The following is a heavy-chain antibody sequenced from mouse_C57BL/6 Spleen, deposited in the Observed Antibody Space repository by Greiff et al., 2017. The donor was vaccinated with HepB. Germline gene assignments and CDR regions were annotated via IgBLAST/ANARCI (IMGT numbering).Heavy chain of an antibody. CDR3: ARSGDGYDLDY. D-gene: IGHD2-2*01. Sequence: QVQLKQSGPELVKPGASVKISCKASGYAFSSSWMNWVKQRPGKGLEWIGRIYPGDGDTNYNGKFKGKATLTADKSSSTAYMQLSSLTSEDSAVYFCARSGDGYDLDYWGEGTTLTVSS. V-gene: IGHV1-82*01. CDR1: GYAFSSSW. CDR2: IYPGDGDT. J-gene: IGHJ2*01.